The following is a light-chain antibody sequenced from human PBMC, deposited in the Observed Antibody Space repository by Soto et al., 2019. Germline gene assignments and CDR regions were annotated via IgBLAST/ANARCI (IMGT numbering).Light chain of an antibody. Sequence: DIQMTQSPSSLSASVGDRVTITCRASQGISYYLAWYQQKPGKVPKLLTYAASTLQSGVTSRFSGSGSGTDFTLTISSLQPEDVATYYCQNYNSAPLTFGGGTKVDIK. J-gene: IGKJ4*01. CDR2: AAS. V-gene: IGKV1-27*01. CDR1: QGISYY. CDR3: QNYNSAPLT.